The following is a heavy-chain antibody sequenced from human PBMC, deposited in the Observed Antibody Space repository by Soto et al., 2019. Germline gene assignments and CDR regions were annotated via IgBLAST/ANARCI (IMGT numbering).Heavy chain of an antibody. Sequence: SETLSLTCTVSGGSISSGDYYWSWLRQPPGQGLEWIGYIYYSGSTYYTPSLKSRVTISVDTSKNQFSLKPSSVTAADTAVYYCARGWKYYYDSSGPRVLDYWGQGTLVTVSS. CDR1: GGSISSGDYY. CDR3: ARGWKYYYDSSGPRVLDY. CDR2: IYYSGST. D-gene: IGHD3-22*01. V-gene: IGHV4-30-4*08. J-gene: IGHJ4*02.